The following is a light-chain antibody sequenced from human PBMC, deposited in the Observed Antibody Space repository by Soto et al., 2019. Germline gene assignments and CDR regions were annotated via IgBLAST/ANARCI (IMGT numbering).Light chain of an antibody. V-gene: IGLV2-14*03. CDR2: GVS. CDR1: SSDVGGYNY. CDR3: NSYASVNSPVL. J-gene: IGLJ2*01. Sequence: QSALTQPASLSGSPGQSITISCTGTSSDVGGYNYVSWYQQHPGKAPRLMIYGVSNLPLGVSYRFSGSKSGKTASLTISGLQSEDEADYYCNSYASVNSPVLFGGGTKLTVL.